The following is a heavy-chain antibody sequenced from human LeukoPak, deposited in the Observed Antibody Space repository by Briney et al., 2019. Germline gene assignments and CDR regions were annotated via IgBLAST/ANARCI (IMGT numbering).Heavy chain of an antibody. J-gene: IGHJ4*02. Sequence: GGSLRLSCAASGFTFSSYAMSWVRQAPGKGLEWVSAISGSGGSTYYADSVKGRFTISRDNSKNTLYLQMNSLRAEDTAVYYCAKGGPSRSGYYSYPFDYWGQGTLVTVSS. D-gene: IGHD3-22*01. CDR3: AKGGPSRSGYYSYPFDY. CDR2: ISGSGGST. V-gene: IGHV3-23*01. CDR1: GFTFSSYA.